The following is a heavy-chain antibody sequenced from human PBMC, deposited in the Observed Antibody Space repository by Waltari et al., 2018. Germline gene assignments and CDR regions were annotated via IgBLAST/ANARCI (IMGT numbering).Heavy chain of an antibody. V-gene: IGHV3-30-3*01. CDR1: GFPFSSYA. CDR2: ISYDGSNK. Sequence: QVQLVESGGGVVQPGRSLRLSCAASGFPFSSYAMHWVRQAPGKGLEWVAVISYDGSNKYYADSVKGRFTISRDNSKNTLYLQMNSLRAEDTAVYYCARGPDPWGQGTLVTVSS. J-gene: IGHJ5*02. CDR3: ARGPDP.